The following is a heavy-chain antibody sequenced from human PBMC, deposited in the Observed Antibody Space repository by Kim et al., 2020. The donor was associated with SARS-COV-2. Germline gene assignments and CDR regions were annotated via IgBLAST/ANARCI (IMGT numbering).Heavy chain of an antibody. Sequence: GGSLRLSCAASGFTFSSYGMQWVRQAPGKGLEWVAVISYDGSNKYYADSVKGRFTISRDNSKNTLYLQMNSLRAEDTAVYYCAKSRYPGSGWYVWFDPWGQGTLVTVSS. D-gene: IGHD6-19*01. CDR2: ISYDGSNK. CDR3: AKSRYPGSGWYVWFDP. CDR1: GFTFSSYG. J-gene: IGHJ5*02. V-gene: IGHV3-30*18.